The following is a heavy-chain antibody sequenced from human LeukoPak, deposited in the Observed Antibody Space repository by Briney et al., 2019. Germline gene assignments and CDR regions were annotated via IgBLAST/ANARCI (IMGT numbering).Heavy chain of an antibody. D-gene: IGHD4-23*01. CDR2: VSDSGVNT. Sequence: QSGGSLRLSCEASGFSFSGYAMSWVRQAPGKGLDWVSGVSDSGVNTYYADSVKGRFTISRDNSKNTLYLQMNSLRAEDTAVYYCAKDWGLLTTVVTLDYWGQGTLVTVSS. V-gene: IGHV3-23*01. J-gene: IGHJ4*02. CDR3: AKDWGLLTTVVTLDY. CDR1: GFSFSGYA.